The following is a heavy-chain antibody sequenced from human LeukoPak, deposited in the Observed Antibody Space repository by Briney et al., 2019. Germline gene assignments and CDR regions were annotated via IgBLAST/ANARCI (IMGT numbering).Heavy chain of an antibody. CDR3: ARRGSSSSSGYYWFDP. J-gene: IGHJ5*02. Sequence: SETLSLTCTVSGGSISSYYWSWIRQPPGKGLEWIGYIYTSGSTNYNPSLKSRVTISVDTSKNQFPLKLSSVTAADTAVYYCARRGSSSSSGYYWFDPWGQGTLVTVSS. D-gene: IGHD6-6*01. CDR1: GGSISSYY. CDR2: IYTSGST. V-gene: IGHV4-4*09.